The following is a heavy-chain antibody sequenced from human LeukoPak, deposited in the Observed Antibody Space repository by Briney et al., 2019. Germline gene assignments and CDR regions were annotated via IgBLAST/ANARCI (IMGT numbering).Heavy chain of an antibody. J-gene: IGHJ4*02. CDR3: AKERYYYDSSGCFDY. CDR1: GFPFSSYG. D-gene: IGHD3-22*01. V-gene: IGHV3-30*02. CDR2: IRYDGSNK. Sequence: GGSLRLSCAASGFPFSSYGMHWVRQAPGKGLEWVAFIRYDGSNKYYADSVKGRFTISRDNSKNTLYLQMNSLRAEDTAVYYCAKERYYYDSSGCFDYWGQGTLVTVSS.